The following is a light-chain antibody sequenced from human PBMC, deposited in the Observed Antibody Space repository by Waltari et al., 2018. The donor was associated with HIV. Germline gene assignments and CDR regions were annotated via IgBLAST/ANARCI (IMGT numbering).Light chain of an antibody. Sequence: QSVLTQPPSVPAAPRPKVTIPSPGSSPNIGKNYIHWYQQLPGTAPKLLIYDNNKRPSGIPDRFSGSKSGTSATLGITGLQTGDEADYYCGTWDSSLSAGVFGGGTKLTVL. V-gene: IGLV1-51*01. CDR2: DNN. J-gene: IGLJ2*01. CDR3: GTWDSSLSAGV. CDR1: SPNIGKNY.